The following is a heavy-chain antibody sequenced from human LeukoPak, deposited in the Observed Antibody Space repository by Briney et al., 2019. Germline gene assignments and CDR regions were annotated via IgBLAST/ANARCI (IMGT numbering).Heavy chain of an antibody. CDR1: GFTFTSSA. Sequence: SVKVSCKASGFTFTSSAMQWVRQARGQRLEWIGWIVVGSGNTNYAQKFQERVTITRDMSTSTAYMELSSLRSEDTAVYYYAADPIKSNGRAFDIWGQGTMVTVSS. D-gene: IGHD5-12*01. CDR2: IVVGSGNT. CDR3: AADPIKSNGRAFDI. J-gene: IGHJ3*02. V-gene: IGHV1-58*02.